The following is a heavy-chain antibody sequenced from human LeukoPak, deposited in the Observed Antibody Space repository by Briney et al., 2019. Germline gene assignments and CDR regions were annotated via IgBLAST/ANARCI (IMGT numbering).Heavy chain of an antibody. CDR1: GGTFSSYA. CDR2: IIPIFGTA. CDR3: ARASIVATRSYFDY. V-gene: IGHV1-69*13. J-gene: IGHJ4*02. Sequence: SVKVSCKASGGTFSSYAISWVRQAPGQGLEWMGGIIPIFGTANYAQKFQGRVTITADESTSTAYMELSSLRSEDTAMYYCARASIVATRSYFDYWGQGTLVTVSS. D-gene: IGHD5-12*01.